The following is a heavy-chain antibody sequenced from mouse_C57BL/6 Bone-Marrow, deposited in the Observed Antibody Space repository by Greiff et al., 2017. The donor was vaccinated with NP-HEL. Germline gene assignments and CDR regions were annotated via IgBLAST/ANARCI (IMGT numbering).Heavy chain of an antibody. CDR3: ARGAY. CDR1: GYAFSSYW. Sequence: QVTLKVSGAELVKPGASVKISCKASGYAFSSYWMNWVKQRPGKGLEWIGQIYPGDGDTNYNGKFKDKASLTADKSSSTAYMQLSSLPSEDSAVYFCARGAYWGQGTLVTVSA. V-gene: IGHV1-80*01. J-gene: IGHJ3*01. CDR2: IYPGDGDT.